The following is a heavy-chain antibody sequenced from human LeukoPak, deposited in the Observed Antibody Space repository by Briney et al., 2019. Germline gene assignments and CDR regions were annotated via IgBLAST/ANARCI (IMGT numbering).Heavy chain of an antibody. D-gene: IGHD1-1*01. CDR3: ARVAKERVGGVYYFDY. J-gene: IGHJ4*02. CDR2: IGTAGDT. Sequence: PGGSLRLSCAASGFTSSDYDMHWVRQPTGKGLEWVAAIGTAGDTYYTGSVKGRFTISRENAKNSLYLQMNSLRAGDTAVYYCARVAKERVGGVYYFDYWGQGTLVTVSS. V-gene: IGHV3-13*01. CDR1: GFTSSDYD.